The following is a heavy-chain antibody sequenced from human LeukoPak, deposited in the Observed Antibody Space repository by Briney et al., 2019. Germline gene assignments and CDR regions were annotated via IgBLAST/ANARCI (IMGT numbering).Heavy chain of an antibody. J-gene: IGHJ4*02. CDR1: GFTFSSYA. V-gene: IGHV3-23*01. Sequence: GESLRLSCAASGFTFSSYAMTWVRQAPGKGLEWVSAISGSGGSTYYADSVKGRFTISRDNSKNTLYLQMSSLRAEDTAVYYCAKDRATYYYDSSGLYYFDYWGQGTLVTVSS. CDR3: AKDRATYYYDSSGLYYFDY. D-gene: IGHD3-22*01. CDR2: ISGSGGST.